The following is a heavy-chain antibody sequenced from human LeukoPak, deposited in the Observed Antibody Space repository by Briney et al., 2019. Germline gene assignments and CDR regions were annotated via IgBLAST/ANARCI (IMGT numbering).Heavy chain of an antibody. J-gene: IGHJ6*03. CDR2: IFISGGT. V-gene: IGHV4-61*02. D-gene: IGHD6-13*01. CDR1: GDSITSGSYY. Sequence: SETLSLTCTVSGDSITSGSYYWSWIRQPAGKGLEWIGRIFISGGTNYNPSLKSRVTISVDTSKNQFSLKLSSVTAADTAVYYCARARGSPSSSWYFRYYYYYMDVWGKGTTVTVSS. CDR3: ARARGSPSSSWYFRYYYYYMDV.